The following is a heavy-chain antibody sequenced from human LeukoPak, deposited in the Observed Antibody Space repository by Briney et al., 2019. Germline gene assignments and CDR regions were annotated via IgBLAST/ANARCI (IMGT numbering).Heavy chain of an antibody. D-gene: IGHD1-26*01. CDR1: GMTFSDAW. V-gene: IGHV3-21*01. Sequence: GGSLGLSCAASGMTFSDAWMSWVRQAPGKGLEWVSYISSSGRYIYYADSVKGRFTISRDNAKNSLYLQMNSLRAEDTAVYYCARGGPGRSLTIVPERTKYYMDVWGKGATVTVSS. CDR3: ARGGPGRSLTIVPERTKYYMDV. CDR2: ISSSGRYI. J-gene: IGHJ6*03.